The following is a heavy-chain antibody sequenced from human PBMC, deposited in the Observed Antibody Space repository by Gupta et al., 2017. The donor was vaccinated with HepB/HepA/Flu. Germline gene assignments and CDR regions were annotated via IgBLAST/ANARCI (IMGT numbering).Heavy chain of an antibody. J-gene: IGHJ3*02. D-gene: IGHD2-21*01. CDR2: IIPIFGTA. CDR3: AGAYCGGDCYSNYYAFDI. V-gene: IGHV1-69*06. Sequence: QVQLVQSGAEVKKPGSSVKVSCKASGGTFSSYAISWVRQAPGQGLEWMGGIIPIFGTANYAQKFQGRVTITADKSTSTAYMELSSLRSEDTAVYYCAGAYCGGDCYSNYYAFDIWGQGTMVTVSS. CDR1: GGTFSSYA.